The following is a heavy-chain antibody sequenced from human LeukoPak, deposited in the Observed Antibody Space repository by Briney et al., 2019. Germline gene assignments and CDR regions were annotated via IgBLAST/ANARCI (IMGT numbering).Heavy chain of an antibody. J-gene: IGHJ5*02. CDR1: GGTFSSYA. CDR3: AREVSSYDFWSGYYSLNWFDP. CDR2: INPSGGST. D-gene: IGHD3-3*01. V-gene: IGHV1-46*01. Sequence: ASVTVSCTASGGTFSSYAISWVRQAPGQGLEWMGIINPSGGSTSYAQKFQGRVTMTRDTSTSTVYMELSSLRSEDTAVYYCAREVSSYDFWSGYYSLNWFDPWGQGTPVTVSS.